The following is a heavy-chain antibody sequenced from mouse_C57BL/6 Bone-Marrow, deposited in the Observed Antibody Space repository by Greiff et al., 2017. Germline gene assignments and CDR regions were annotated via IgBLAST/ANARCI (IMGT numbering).Heavy chain of an antibody. CDR1: GYTFTSYW. CDR3: AREAITTVVVPYAMDY. J-gene: IGHJ4*01. V-gene: IGHV1-69*01. Sequence: QVQLQQPGAELVMPGASVKLSCKASGYTFTSYWMHWVKQRPGQGLEWIGEIDPSDSYTNYNQKFKGKSTLTVDKSSSTAYMQLSSLTPEDSAVYYCAREAITTVVVPYAMDYWGQGTSVTVSS. CDR2: IDPSDSYT. D-gene: IGHD1-1*01.